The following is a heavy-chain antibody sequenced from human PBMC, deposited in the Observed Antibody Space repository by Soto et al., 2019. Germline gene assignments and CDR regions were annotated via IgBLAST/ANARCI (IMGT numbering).Heavy chain of an antibody. D-gene: IGHD6-13*01. Sequence: SVKVSCKASGGTFSSYTISWVRQAPGQGLEWMGRIIPILGIANYAQKLQGRVTITADKSTSTAYKELSSLRSEDTAEDYCARLRRIAAAGYDAFDIWGQGTMVTVSS. CDR3: ARLRRIAAAGYDAFDI. V-gene: IGHV1-69*02. J-gene: IGHJ3*02. CDR1: GGTFSSYT. CDR2: IIPILGIA.